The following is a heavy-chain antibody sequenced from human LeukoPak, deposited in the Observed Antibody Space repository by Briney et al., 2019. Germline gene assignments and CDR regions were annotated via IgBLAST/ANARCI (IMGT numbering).Heavy chain of an antibody. CDR3: AREVAATPDYFDY. D-gene: IGHD2-15*01. Sequence: GGSLRLSWAASGFTFSNYEMNWFRQALGKGLEWVSYISSSGSTRYYADSVKGRFTISRDYAKNSLYLQMSSLRAEDTAVYYCAREVAATPDYFDYWGQGTLVTVSS. J-gene: IGHJ4*02. V-gene: IGHV3-48*03. CDR2: ISSSGSTR. CDR1: GFTFSNYE.